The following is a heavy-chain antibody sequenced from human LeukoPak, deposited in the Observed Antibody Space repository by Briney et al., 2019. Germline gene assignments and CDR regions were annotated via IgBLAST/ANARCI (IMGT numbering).Heavy chain of an antibody. CDR2: IRGDGSNK. CDR3: AKDPSGYGLDP. D-gene: IGHD5-12*01. Sequence: GGSLRLSCAASGFAFSAYAMHWIRQAPGKGLEWVAFIRGDGSNKYYIDSVKGRFTISRDNSKNTLYLQMNSLRVEDTAMYYCAKDPSGYGLDPWGQGALVTVSS. J-gene: IGHJ5*02. CDR1: GFAFSAYA. V-gene: IGHV3-30*02.